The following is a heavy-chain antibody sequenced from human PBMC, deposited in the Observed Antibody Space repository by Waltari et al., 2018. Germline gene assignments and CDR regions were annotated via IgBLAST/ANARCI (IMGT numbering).Heavy chain of an antibody. D-gene: IGHD3-10*01. V-gene: IGHV3-30*02. CDR3: ANPTMVQGG. CDR2: IRYYGRNK. Sequence: QVQLVESGGGVVQPGGSLRLSCAASGFTFSSYGMHWFCQAPGKGLEWVSFIRYYGRNKYYADSVKGRFTISRDNSKNTLYLQMNSLRAEDTAVYYCANPTMVQGGWGQGTLVTVSS. J-gene: IGHJ4*02. CDR1: GFTFSSYG.